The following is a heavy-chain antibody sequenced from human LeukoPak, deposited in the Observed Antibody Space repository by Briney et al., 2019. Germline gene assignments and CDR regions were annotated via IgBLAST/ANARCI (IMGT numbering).Heavy chain of an antibody. Sequence: GGSLRLSCTASGFTFHDYTMHWVRQAPGKGLEWVSLISWNGAVTDYVDSVKGRSTISRDNNQNSLYLQLNSLRTEDTALYYCAKDSDPFSAVDTGYFFDSWGQGTLVTVSS. J-gene: IGHJ4*02. CDR3: AKDSDPFSAVDTGYFFDS. V-gene: IGHV3-43*01. D-gene: IGHD3-9*01. CDR1: GFTFHDYT. CDR2: ISWNGAVT.